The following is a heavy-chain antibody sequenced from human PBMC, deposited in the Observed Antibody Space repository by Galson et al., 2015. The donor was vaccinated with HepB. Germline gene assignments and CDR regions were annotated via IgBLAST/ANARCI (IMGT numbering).Heavy chain of an antibody. J-gene: IGHJ4*02. Sequence: SVKVSCKASGYTFTSYGISWVRQAPGQGLEWMGWISAYNGNTNYAQKLQGRVTMTTDTSTSTAYMELRSLRSDDTAVYYCARVTALSSIFGMVITLPDYWGQGTLVTVSS. V-gene: IGHV1-18*01. CDR1: GYTFTSYG. CDR2: ISAYNGNT. D-gene: IGHD3-3*01. CDR3: ARVTALSSIFGMVITLPDY.